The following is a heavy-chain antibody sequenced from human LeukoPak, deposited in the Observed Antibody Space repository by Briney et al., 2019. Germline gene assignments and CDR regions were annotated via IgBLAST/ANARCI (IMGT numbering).Heavy chain of an antibody. Sequence: ASVKVSCKASGGTFSSYAISWVRQAPGQGLEWMGRIIPILGIANYAQKFQGRVTITADKSTSTAYMELSGLRSEDTAVYYCASHPGYQLLRGDNWFDPWGQGTLVTVSS. V-gene: IGHV1-69*04. CDR1: GGTFSSYA. CDR2: IIPILGIA. D-gene: IGHD2-2*01. J-gene: IGHJ5*02. CDR3: ASHPGYQLLRGDNWFDP.